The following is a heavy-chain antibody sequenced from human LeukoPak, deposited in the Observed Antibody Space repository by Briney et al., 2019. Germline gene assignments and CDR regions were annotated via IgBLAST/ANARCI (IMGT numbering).Heavy chain of an antibody. J-gene: IGHJ4*02. CDR3: ARNGGSNDY. CDR2: INHSGST. D-gene: IGHD3-16*01. CDR1: GGSFSGYY. Sequence: PSETLSLTCAVYGGSFSGYYWSWIRQPPGKGLEWIGEINHSGSTNYNPSLKSRVTISVDTSKNQFSPKLSSVTAADTAVYYCARNGGSNDYWGQGTLVTVSS. V-gene: IGHV4-34*01.